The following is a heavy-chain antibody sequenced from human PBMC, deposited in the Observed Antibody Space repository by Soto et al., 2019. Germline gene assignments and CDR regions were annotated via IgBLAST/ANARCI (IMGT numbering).Heavy chain of an antibody. V-gene: IGHV4-34*01. CDR1: GESVSNHF. D-gene: IGHD4-4*01. Sequence: SETLSLTCAVSGESVSNHFWSWIRQPPGKGLQWIGETHKSGRTNYNPSYKRRVSISLDTSRNHFLLRLTSVTAADTAVYYCARGDFGKYDAYSWFDPWGPGTQVTVSS. CDR3: ARGDFGKYDAYSWFDP. J-gene: IGHJ5*02. CDR2: THKSGRT.